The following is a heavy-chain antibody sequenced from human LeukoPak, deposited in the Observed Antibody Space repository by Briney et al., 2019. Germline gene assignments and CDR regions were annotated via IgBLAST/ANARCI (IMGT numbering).Heavy chain of an antibody. CDR1: GFTFSSYW. CDR3: ARSIVGACFDC. D-gene: IGHD1-26*01. J-gene: IGHJ4*02. CDR2: IDGDGSST. V-gene: IGHV3-74*01. Sequence: GGSLRLSCAASGFTFSSYWMHWVRQAPGKGLVWASRIDGDGSSTNYADSVKGRFTISRDNARNTLYLQMNSLRAEDTAVYYCARSIVGACFDCWGQGTLVTVSA.